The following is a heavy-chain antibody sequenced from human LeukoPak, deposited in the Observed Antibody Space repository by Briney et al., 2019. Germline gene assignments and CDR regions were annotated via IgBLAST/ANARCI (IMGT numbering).Heavy chain of an antibody. CDR3: AREGDYYGSGSYDY. CDR1: GGSISSYY. D-gene: IGHD3-10*01. V-gene: IGHV4-4*07. Sequence: SETLSLTCTVSGGSISSYYWSWIRQPAGKGLEWIGRIYTSGSTNYNPSLKSRVTMSVDTSKNQFSLKLSSVTAAYTAVYYCAREGDYYGSGSYDYWGQGTLVTVSS. J-gene: IGHJ4*02. CDR2: IYTSGST.